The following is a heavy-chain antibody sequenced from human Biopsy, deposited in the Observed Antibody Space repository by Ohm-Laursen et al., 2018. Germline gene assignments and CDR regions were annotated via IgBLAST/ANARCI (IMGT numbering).Heavy chain of an antibody. CDR2: ISGSSNNI. CDR3: TKRRTAVRPFDS. V-gene: IGHV3-9*01. D-gene: IGHD6-25*01. J-gene: IGHJ4*01. Sequence: SLRLSCAASGFIFSDYGMHWARQAPRKGLEWVSGISGSSNNIIYADSVRGRFTISRDNAKSSLYLEMNSLRSEDTAFYYCTKRRTAVRPFDSWGHGTLVTVSS. CDR1: GFIFSDYG.